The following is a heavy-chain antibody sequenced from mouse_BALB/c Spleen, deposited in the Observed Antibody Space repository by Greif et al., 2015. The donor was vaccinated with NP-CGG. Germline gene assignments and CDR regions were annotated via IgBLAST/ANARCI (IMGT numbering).Heavy chain of an antibody. V-gene: IGHV1-63*02. J-gene: IGHJ1*01. CDR2: IYPGGGYT. Sequence: VQLQQSGAELVRPGTSVKMSCKAAGYTFTNYWIGWVKQRPGHGLEWIGDIYPGGGYTNYNEKFKGKATLTADTPSSTAYMQLSSLTSVDSAIYYCARFYYGSSYWYFDVWGAGTTVTVSS. CDR3: ARFYYGSSYWYFDV. D-gene: IGHD1-1*01. CDR1: GYTFTNYW.